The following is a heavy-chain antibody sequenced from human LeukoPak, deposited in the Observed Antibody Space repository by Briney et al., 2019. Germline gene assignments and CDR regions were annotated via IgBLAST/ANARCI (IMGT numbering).Heavy chain of an antibody. CDR3: ARVSSSSEFDY. J-gene: IGHJ4*02. V-gene: IGHV4-59*01. CDR2: IYYSGST. D-gene: IGHD6-6*01. CDR1: GGSISSYY. Sequence: SETLSRTCTVSGGSISSYYWSWMRQPPGKGLEWIGYIYYSGSTNYNPSLKSRVTISEDTSKNQFSLKLSSLTAPDTAVYYCARVSSSSEFDYWGQGTLVTVSS.